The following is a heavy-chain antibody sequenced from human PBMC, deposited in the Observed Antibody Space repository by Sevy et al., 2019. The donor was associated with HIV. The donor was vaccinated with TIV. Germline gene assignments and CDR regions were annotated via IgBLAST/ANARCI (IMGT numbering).Heavy chain of an antibody. D-gene: IGHD3-16*01. CDR3: ASFANAADTQDY. V-gene: IGHV1-2*02. CDR1: GYTFTSYG. CDR2: INPNSGDT. Sequence: ASVKVSCKASGYTFTSYGISWVRQAPGQGLEWMGWINPNSGDTNYAQKFQDRVTMTRDTSISTAYMELSRLRSDDTAVFYCASFANAADTQDYWGQGTLVTVSS. J-gene: IGHJ4*02.